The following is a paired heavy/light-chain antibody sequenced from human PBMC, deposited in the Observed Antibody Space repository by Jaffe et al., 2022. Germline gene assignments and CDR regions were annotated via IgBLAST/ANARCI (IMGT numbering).Heavy chain of an antibody. V-gene: IGHV3-48*03. CDR3: ARNSAYCGGDCYTPGYYFDY. D-gene: IGHD2-21*02. Sequence: EVQLVESGGGLVQPGGSLRLSCAASGFTFSSYEMNWVRQAPGKGLEWVSYISSSGSTIYYADSVKGRFTISRDNAKNSLYLQMNSLRAEDTAVYYCARNSAYCGGDCYTPGYYFDYWGQGTLVTVSS. CDR2: ISSSGSTI. J-gene: IGHJ4*02. CDR1: GFTFSSYE.
Light chain of an antibody. CDR1: QSVSSY. V-gene: IGKV3-11*01. CDR3: QQRSNWQIT. Sequence: EIVLTQSPATLSLSPGERATLSCRASQSVSSYLAWYQQKPGQAPRLLIYDASNRATGIPARFSGSGSGTDFTLTISSLEPEDFAVYYCQQRSNWQITFGQGTRLEIK. J-gene: IGKJ5*01. CDR2: DAS.